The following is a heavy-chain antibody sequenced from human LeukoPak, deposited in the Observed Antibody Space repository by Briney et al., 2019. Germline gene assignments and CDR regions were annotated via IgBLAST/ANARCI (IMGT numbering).Heavy chain of an antibody. D-gene: IGHD3-10*01. Sequence: ASVKVFCKASGYTFSDYYMHWVRQAPGQGLEWMGWINPNSGGTKYAQKFQGRVTMTRDTSINTAYMELSRLRSDDTAVYYCAREEGEWFGELFLPFKYRGQGTLVTVSS. J-gene: IGHJ4*02. CDR2: INPNSGGT. CDR1: GYTFSDYY. V-gene: IGHV1-2*02. CDR3: AREEGEWFGELFLPFKY.